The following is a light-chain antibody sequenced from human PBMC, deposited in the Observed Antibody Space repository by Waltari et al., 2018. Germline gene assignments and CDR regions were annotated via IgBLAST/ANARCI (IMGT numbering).Light chain of an antibody. CDR3: CSYAGGSAFV. J-gene: IGLJ1*01. CDR2: GVS. V-gene: IGLV2-23*02. CDR1: SSDVGSYNL. Sequence: QSALTQPASVSGSPGQSITISCTGTSSDVGSYNLVSCYQHRPGKAPKLFISGVSKGPSGVANRFSGSKSGNTDSLTSSGLRTEDEADYYCCSYAGGSAFVFGTGTKITVL.